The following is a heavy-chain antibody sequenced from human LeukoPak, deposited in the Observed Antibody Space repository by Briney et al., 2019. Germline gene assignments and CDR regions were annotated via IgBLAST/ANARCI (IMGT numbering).Heavy chain of an antibody. CDR1: GFSFSTFN. D-gene: IGHD6-19*01. CDR2: ISDGSTSI. CDR3: ARDRVAGGLHYYGMDV. J-gene: IGHJ6*02. V-gene: IGHV3-48*01. Sequence: PGGSLRLSCTASGFSFSTFNMNWVRQAPGKGLEWVSRISDGSTSIYHADSVKGRFTVSRDDAKNSLYLQMNNLRVEDTAVYYCARDRVAGGLHYYGMDVWGQGTTVSVSS.